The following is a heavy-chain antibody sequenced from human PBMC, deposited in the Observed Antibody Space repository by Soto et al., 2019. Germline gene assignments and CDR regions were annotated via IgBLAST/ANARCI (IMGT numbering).Heavy chain of an antibody. CDR2: IYYRGST. V-gene: IGHV4-59*01. CDR3: ARQQMLPFYYALDV. J-gene: IGHJ6*02. CDR1: GGSISGYY. D-gene: IGHD6-13*01. Sequence: SETLSLTCNVSGGSISGYYWSWIRQPPGKGLEYIGYIYYRGSTNYNPSLESRVTMSVDTSRNQFSLKVNSVTAADTAVYYCARQQMLPFYYALDVWGQGTTVTVYS.